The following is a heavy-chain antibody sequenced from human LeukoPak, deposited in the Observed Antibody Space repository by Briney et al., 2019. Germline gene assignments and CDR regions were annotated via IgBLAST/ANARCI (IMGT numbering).Heavy chain of an antibody. CDR1: GLTFSTHW. Sequence: GGSLRLSCAASGLTFSTHWMYWVRQTPGKGLVWVSGINDDGSLTNYADSVKGRFTMSRDKAKNTLFLQMNSLRAEDTALYYCVSYNWNQPDYWGQGSLVTVSS. CDR2: INDDGSLT. CDR3: VSYNWNQPDY. J-gene: IGHJ4*02. D-gene: IGHD1-20*01. V-gene: IGHV3-74*01.